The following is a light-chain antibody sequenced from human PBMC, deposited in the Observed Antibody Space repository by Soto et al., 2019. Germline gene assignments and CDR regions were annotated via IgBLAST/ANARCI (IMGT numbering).Light chain of an antibody. CDR2: DAS. J-gene: IGKJ1*01. CDR1: QSVSSS. V-gene: IGKV3-11*01. CDR3: QQRRNGPPT. Sequence: EIVLTQSPATLSLSPGERATLSCRASQSVSSSLAWYQQKPGQAPRLLMYDASNRATGIPARLSGSGSGTDFTLTIGSLEPEDFALYYCQQRRNGPPTFGQGTKLKSN.